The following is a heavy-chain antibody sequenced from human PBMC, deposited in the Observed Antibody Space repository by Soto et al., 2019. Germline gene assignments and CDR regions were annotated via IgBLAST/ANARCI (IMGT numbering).Heavy chain of an antibody. Sequence: PSATLSLTCTASGRPPTGDYWGWIRQPPGKALVYIGHLFYSGSTRYNPSLTSRVTISLETCREHVSLKMNSVAAADTAVYCGARWRHCTSTSCFGFPSICFDPWGQGTLVT. CDR1: GRPPTGDY. V-gene: IGHV4-59*01. D-gene: IGHD2-2*01. CDR3: ARWRHCTSTSCFGFPSICFDP. CDR2: LFYSGST. J-gene: IGHJ5*02.